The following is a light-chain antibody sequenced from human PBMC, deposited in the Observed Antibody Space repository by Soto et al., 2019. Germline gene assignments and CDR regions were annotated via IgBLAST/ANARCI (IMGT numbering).Light chain of an antibody. V-gene: IGKV3-20*01. CDR3: QHYGSSRWT. Sequence: ETVLTQSPVTLSLSPGERATLSCRASQSVSSSYLAWYQQKPGQAPRLLIYGASSRATGIPDRFSGSGSGTDFTLTISRLEPEDFAVYYCQHYGSSRWTFGQGTKVDIK. CDR1: QSVSSSY. CDR2: GAS. J-gene: IGKJ1*01.